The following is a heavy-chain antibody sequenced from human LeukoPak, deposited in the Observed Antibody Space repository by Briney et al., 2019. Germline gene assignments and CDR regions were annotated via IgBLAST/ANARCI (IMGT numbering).Heavy chain of an antibody. CDR3: ARQQRYYYGSGPQLLSWFDP. CDR2: IYYSGST. CDR1: GGTIGSINYY. V-gene: IGHV4-39*01. D-gene: IGHD3-10*01. J-gene: IGHJ5*02. Sequence: SETLSLTCTVSGGTIGSINYYWAWIRQPPGKGLEWIGTIYYSGSTYYNPSLKSRVTLSTGTSETQFSLKLTPVTAADTAVYYCARQQRYYYGSGPQLLSWFDPWGQGTLVTVSS.